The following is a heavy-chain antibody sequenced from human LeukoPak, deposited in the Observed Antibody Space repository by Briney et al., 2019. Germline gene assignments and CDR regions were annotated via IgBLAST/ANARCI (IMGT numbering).Heavy chain of an antibody. CDR2: LRYDGITK. CDR3: ASGYGWLSSN. V-gene: IGHV3-33*01. CDR1: GFTFGSIG. D-gene: IGHD3-9*01. Sequence: GTSLRLSCAASGFTFGSIGMHWVRLPPGKGLEWVALLRYDGITKYYAESVQGRFTISRDISKSTLYLEMNSLRAEDTAVYYCASGYGWLSSNWGRGTLVTVSS. J-gene: IGHJ4*02.